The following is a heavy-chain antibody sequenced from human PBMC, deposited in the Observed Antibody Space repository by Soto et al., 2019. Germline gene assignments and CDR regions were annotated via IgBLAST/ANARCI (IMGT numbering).Heavy chain of an antibody. Sequence: QVQLVESGGGVVQPGRSLRLSCAASGFTFSTYGIHWVRQAPGKGLEWVAAIFYDGSRKFYTDSVKGRFTISRDNSKNTVYLQMNGPRAEDTAVYYCARDQAEIVAAPIDGNALSNWFDPWGQGTLVTVSS. D-gene: IGHD5-12*01. CDR1: GFTFSTYG. CDR3: ARDQAEIVAAPIDGNALSNWFDP. J-gene: IGHJ5*02. V-gene: IGHV3-33*01. CDR2: IFYDGSRK.